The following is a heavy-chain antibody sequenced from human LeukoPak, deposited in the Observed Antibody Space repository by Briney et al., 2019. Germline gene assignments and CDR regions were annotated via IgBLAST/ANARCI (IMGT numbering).Heavy chain of an antibody. D-gene: IGHD3-10*01. Sequence: SETLSLTCSVSGGSISSSTYWWAWIRQPPGKGLGWIGSIYYSGSTHYNPSLKSRVTISVDTSNNQFSLKLTSVTAADTAVYYCARQYGSGFWFFDNWGQGTLVTVSS. V-gene: IGHV4-39*01. CDR3: ARQYGSGFWFFDN. J-gene: IGHJ4*02. CDR1: GGSISSSTYW. CDR2: IYYSGST.